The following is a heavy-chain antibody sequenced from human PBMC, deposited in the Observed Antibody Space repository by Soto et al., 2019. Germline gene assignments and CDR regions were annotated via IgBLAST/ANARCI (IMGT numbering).Heavy chain of an antibody. V-gene: IGHV1-18*01. CDR1: GYTFTSYG. CDR3: ARARSSSGWKGWFDP. Sequence: ASVKVSCKASGYTFTSYGISWVRQAPGQGLEWMGWISAYNGNTNYAQKLQGRVTMTTDTSTSTAYVELRSLRSDDTAVYYCARARSSSGWKGWFDPWGQGTLVTVSS. J-gene: IGHJ5*02. D-gene: IGHD6-19*01. CDR2: ISAYNGNT.